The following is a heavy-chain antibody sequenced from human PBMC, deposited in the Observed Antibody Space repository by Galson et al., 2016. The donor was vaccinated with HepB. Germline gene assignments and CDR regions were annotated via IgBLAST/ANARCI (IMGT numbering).Heavy chain of an antibody. Sequence: ETLSLTCAVSGGFIKRGWWWSWVRQPPGKGLEWIGGIHHSGSNTLNPSLKSRVSISVAENQFSLKMRSVTAADTAVYYCARNGDYALDYWGQGLLVSVSS. D-gene: IGHD2-21*01. CDR3: ARNGDYALDY. V-gene: IGHV4-4*02. J-gene: IGHJ4*02. CDR1: GGFIKRGWW. CDR2: IHHSGSN.